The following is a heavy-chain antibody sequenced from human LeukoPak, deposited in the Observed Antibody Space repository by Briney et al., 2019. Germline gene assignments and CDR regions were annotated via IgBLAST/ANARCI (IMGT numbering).Heavy chain of an antibody. V-gene: IGHV3-21*01. CDR1: GFTFSDCD. D-gene: IGHD6-13*01. Sequence: GGSLRLACTGSGFTFSDCDMNWVRQAPGKGLEWISSISGRSSHIYDADSIKGRFTISRDNAKNSLYLQMNSLRDEDTAVYYCTRAFPPLRTAAAGDVWGQGTLVTVSS. CDR3: TRAFPPLRTAAAGDV. J-gene: IGHJ4*02. CDR2: ISGRSSHI.